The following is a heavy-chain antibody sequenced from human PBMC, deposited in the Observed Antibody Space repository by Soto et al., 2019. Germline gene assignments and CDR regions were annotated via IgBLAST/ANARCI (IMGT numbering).Heavy chain of an antibody. J-gene: IGHJ4*02. CDR2: LSSSFTTI. Sequence: PGGSLRLSCAASGFSFSEYHMNWVRQAPGKGLEWVSYLSSSFTTIYYADSVKGRFTISRDNSKNTVSLQMNSLTAEDTAVYFCAKMSLWFGESFPYSFDYWARGPVVTVSS. CDR1: GFSFSEYH. V-gene: IGHV3-48*01. D-gene: IGHD3-10*01. CDR3: AKMSLWFGESFPYSFDY.